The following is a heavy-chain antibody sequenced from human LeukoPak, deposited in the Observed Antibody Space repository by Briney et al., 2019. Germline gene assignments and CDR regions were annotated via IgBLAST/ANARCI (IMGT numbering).Heavy chain of an antibody. V-gene: IGHV1-3*01. D-gene: IGHD3-10*01. J-gene: IGHJ4*02. CDR3: ARDKSSPGGSGSYNDY. Sequence: GASVKVSCKASGYTFTSYAMHWVRQAPGQRLEWMGWINAGNGNTKYSQKFQGRVTITRDTSASTAYMELSSLRSEDTAVYYCARDKSSPGGSGSYNDYWGQGTLDTVPS. CDR2: INAGNGNT. CDR1: GYTFTSYA.